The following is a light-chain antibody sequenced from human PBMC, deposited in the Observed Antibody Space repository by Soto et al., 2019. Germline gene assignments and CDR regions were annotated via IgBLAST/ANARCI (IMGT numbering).Light chain of an antibody. Sequence: QSALTQPASVSGSPGQSITISCTGTSSDVGGYNYVSWYQQHPGKTPKLMIYEVTSRPSGVSNRFSGSKSGNTASLTISGLQAEDEGDYYCSSYTSGSTYWVFGGGTQLTVL. J-gene: IGLJ3*02. CDR3: SSYTSGSTYWV. V-gene: IGLV2-14*01. CDR1: SSDVGGYNY. CDR2: EVT.